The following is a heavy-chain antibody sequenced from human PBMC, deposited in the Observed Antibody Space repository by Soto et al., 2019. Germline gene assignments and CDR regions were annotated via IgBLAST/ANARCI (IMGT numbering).Heavy chain of an antibody. CDR3: AKGRGGSGSLTPRVDF. CDR1: GFTFNNYA. D-gene: IGHD3-10*01. V-gene: IGHV3-23*01. J-gene: IGHJ4*02. CDR2: ISGGGDTT. Sequence: EVQLLESGGGLVQPGGSLRLSCAASGFTFNNYAMTWFPQAPGKGREWVSAISGGGDTTSYADSVKGRFTVSRDGSKNTLYLQMSSLRAEDTALYYCAKGRGGSGSLTPRVDFWGQGTLVTVSS.